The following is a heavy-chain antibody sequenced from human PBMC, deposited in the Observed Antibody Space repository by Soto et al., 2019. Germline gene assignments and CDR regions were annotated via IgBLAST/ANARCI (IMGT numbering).Heavy chain of an antibody. D-gene: IGHD5-12*01. CDR2: IIPILGIA. CDR3: AGGSGNGYDLFDY. Sequence: QVQLVQSGAEVKKPGSSVKVSCKASGGTFSSYTISWVRQAPGQGLEWMGRIIPILGIANYAQKFQGRVTITADKSTSTAYMELSSLRSEDTAVYYCAGGSGNGYDLFDYWGQGTLVTVSS. V-gene: IGHV1-69*02. J-gene: IGHJ4*02. CDR1: GGTFSSYT.